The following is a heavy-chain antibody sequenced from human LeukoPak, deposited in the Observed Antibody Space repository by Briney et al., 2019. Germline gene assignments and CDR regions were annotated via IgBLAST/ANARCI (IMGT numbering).Heavy chain of an antibody. CDR2: ISGSGGST. J-gene: IGHJ4*02. CDR3: AKDRSPTYCGGDCYGYTDY. Sequence: AGGSLRLSCAASGFTFSSYAMSWVRQAPGKGLEWVSAISGSGGSTYYADSVKGRFTISRDNSKNTLYLQMNSLRAEDTAVYYCAKDRSPTYCGGDCYGYTDYWGQGTLVTVSS. CDR1: GFTFSSYA. D-gene: IGHD2-21*02. V-gene: IGHV3-23*01.